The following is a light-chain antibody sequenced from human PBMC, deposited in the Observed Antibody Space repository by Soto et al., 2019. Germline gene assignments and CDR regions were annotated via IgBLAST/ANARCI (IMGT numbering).Light chain of an antibody. Sequence: QSVLTQPRSVSGSPGQLLTISCTGTSSDVDDYLYGSWRHPYTGKAPQLVIYDGNKRPSGVPDRFSGSNSGNTASLTIPRLQDEDDDDYYCCSDVPTPEIFGTGTKVTVL. CDR1: SSDVDDYLY. CDR3: CSDVPTPEI. J-gene: IGLJ1*01. V-gene: IGLV2-11*01. CDR2: DGN.